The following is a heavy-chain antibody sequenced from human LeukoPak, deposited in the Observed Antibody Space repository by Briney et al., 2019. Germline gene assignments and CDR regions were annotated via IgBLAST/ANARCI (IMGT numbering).Heavy chain of an antibody. CDR3: ARDRASTYYYDSSGYYYASDAFDV. CDR1: GYTFTSYG. Sequence: GASVKVSCKASGYTFTSYGISWVRQAPGQGLEWMGWISAYNGNTNYAQKLQGRVTMTTDTSTSTAYMELRSLRSDDTAVYYCARDRASTYYYDSSGYYYASDAFDVWGQGTMVTVSS. CDR2: ISAYNGNT. J-gene: IGHJ3*01. D-gene: IGHD3-22*01. V-gene: IGHV1-18*01.